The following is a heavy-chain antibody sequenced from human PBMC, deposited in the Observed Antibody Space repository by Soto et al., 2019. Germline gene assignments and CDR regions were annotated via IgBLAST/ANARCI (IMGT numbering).Heavy chain of an antibody. D-gene: IGHD3-22*01. Sequence: ASVKVSCKASGYTFTGYYMHWVRQAPGQGLEWMGWINPNSGGTNYAQKFQGRVTMTRDTSISTAYMELSRLRSDDTAVYYCARDVLRRDYYDSSGYYDYWGQGTLVTVSS. CDR3: ARDVLRRDYYDSSGYYDY. J-gene: IGHJ4*02. CDR2: INPNSGGT. V-gene: IGHV1-2*02. CDR1: GYTFTGYY.